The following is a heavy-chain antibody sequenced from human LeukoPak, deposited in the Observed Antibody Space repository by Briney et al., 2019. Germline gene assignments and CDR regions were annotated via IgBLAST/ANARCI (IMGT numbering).Heavy chain of an antibody. CDR3: ATTELGAAAGTGTFDC. CDR2: INPNSGGT. J-gene: IGHJ4*02. Sequence: GASVKVSFKASGYTFTGYYMHWVRQAPGQGFEWMGWINPNSGGTNYAQKFQGRVTMTRDTSISTAYMELSRLRSDDTAVYYCATTELGAAAGTGTFDCWGQGTLVTVSS. CDR1: GYTFTGYY. D-gene: IGHD6-13*01. V-gene: IGHV1-2*02.